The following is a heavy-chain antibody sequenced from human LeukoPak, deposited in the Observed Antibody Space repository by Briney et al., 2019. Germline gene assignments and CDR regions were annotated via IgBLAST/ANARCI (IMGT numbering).Heavy chain of an antibody. J-gene: IGHJ6*03. CDR2: INWNGGST. D-gene: IGHD4-17*01. CDR1: GFTFDDYG. CDR3: ARDTPDDYGVRNYMDV. Sequence: TGGSLRLSCVASGFTFDDYGMSWVRQAPGKGLEWVSGINWNGGSTGYADSVKGRFTISRDNAKNSLYLQMNSLRAEDTALYYCARDTPDDYGVRNYMDVWGKGTTVTVSS. V-gene: IGHV3-20*04.